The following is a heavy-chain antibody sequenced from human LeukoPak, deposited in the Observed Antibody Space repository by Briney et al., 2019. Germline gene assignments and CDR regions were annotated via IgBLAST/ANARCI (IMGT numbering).Heavy chain of an antibody. CDR3: VRGPHWDPHFDY. Sequence: GASVKVSCKASGFTFTAYHMHWVRQAPGQGLEWMGWINPNSGGTNYAQKFQGRVTMTRDTSISTAYMELSGLRSDDTAVYYCVRGPHWDPHFDYWGQGTLVTVSS. J-gene: IGHJ4*02. V-gene: IGHV1-2*02. CDR1: GFTFTAYH. CDR2: INPNSGGT. D-gene: IGHD7-27*01.